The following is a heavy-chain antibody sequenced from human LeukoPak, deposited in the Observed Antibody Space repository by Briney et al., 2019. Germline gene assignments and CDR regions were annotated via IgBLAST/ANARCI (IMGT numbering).Heavy chain of an antibody. J-gene: IGHJ4*02. V-gene: IGHV3-53*01. CDR1: GLTVSSTY. Sequence: GGSLRLSCAASGLTVSSTYMSWVRQAPGKGLECVSVIYTGGDTYYADSVKGRFTISRDDSKNTLFLQMNSLRAEDTAVYYCAKGAVSSGWYAWGQGTLVTVSS. CDR3: AKGAVSSGWYA. CDR2: IYTGGDT. D-gene: IGHD6-19*01.